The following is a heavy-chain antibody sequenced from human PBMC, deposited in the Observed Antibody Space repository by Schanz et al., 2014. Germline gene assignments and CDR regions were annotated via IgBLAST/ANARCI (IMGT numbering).Heavy chain of an antibody. CDR2: IYYTGTT. Sequence: QLQLQESGPGLVKPSETLSLTCTVSGASISGSSDYWGWIRQSPGKGLEWIGNIYYTGTTSYNPSLRVRLSISGDTSKNQVSLKLTSVPAADTAVFYCARRDNYLSAFDIWGQGTMVTVSS. CDR1: GASISGSSDY. J-gene: IGHJ3*02. CDR3: ARRDNYLSAFDI. D-gene: IGHD4-4*01. V-gene: IGHV4-39*01.